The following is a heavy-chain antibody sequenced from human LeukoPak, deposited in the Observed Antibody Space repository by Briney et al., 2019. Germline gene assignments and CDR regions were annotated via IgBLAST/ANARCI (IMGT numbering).Heavy chain of an antibody. J-gene: IGHJ5*02. CDR2: INPNSGST. CDR1: GYAFTSYD. D-gene: IGHD2-2*01. V-gene: IGHV1-8*01. CDR3: ARLVGCATTNCYSPDNWFDP. Sequence: ASVTVSCKASGYAFTSYDINWVRQAPGQGLEWMGWINPNSGSTDSAQKFQGRVTMTANKSISTAYMELNNLRSEDTAVYYCARLVGCATTNCYSPDNWFDPWGQGTLVTVSS.